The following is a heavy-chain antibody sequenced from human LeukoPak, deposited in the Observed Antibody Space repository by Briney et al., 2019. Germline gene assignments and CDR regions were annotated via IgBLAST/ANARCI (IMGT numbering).Heavy chain of an antibody. CDR2: IIPILGIA. CDR3: ARDRKKYYYDSSGYYVGPDAFDI. D-gene: IGHD3-22*01. CDR1: GGTFSSYA. J-gene: IGHJ3*02. V-gene: IGHV1-69*04. Sequence: GASVKVSCKASGGTFSSYAISWVRQAPGQGLEWMGRIIPILGIANYAQKFQGRVTITADKSTSTAYMELSSLRSEDTAVYYCARDRKKYYYDSSGYYVGPDAFDIWGQGTMATVSS.